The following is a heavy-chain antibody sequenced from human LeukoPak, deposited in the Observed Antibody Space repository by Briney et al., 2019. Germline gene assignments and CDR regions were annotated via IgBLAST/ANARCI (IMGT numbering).Heavy chain of an antibody. CDR1: GFIFSNYA. CDR2: ISASGGNP. Sequence: GGSLRHSCAASGFIFSNYAMSWVRQAPGKGLEWVSGISASGGNPYYADSVKGRFTISRDNSENTLNLQMNSLRAEDTAVYYCAKARAGDITAAFNYWGQGTLVTVSS. J-gene: IGHJ4*02. V-gene: IGHV3-23*01. CDR3: AKARAGDITAAFNY. D-gene: IGHD6-13*01.